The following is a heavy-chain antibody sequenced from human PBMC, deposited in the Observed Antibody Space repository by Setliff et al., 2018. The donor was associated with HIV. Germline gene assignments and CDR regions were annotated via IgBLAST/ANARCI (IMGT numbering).Heavy chain of an antibody. V-gene: IGHV1-46*01. CDR2: INPAGNPT. D-gene: IGHD2-8*02. CDR3: ARVSSTYWYSIFRNYYYHMDV. CDR1: GYTFTSDY. Sequence: GASVKVSCKASGYTFTSDYIHWVRQAPGQGLEWMGIINPAGNPTSYAQKFQGRLTMTRDTSTNTVYMELSSLRSEDTAVYYCARVSSTYWYSIFRNYYYHMDVWGKGTTVTVSS. J-gene: IGHJ6*03.